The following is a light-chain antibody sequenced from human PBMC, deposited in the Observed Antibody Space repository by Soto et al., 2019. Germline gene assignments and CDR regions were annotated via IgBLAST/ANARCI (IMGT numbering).Light chain of an antibody. Sequence: QSALTQPPSASGSPGQSVTISCTGTSSDVGGYNFVSWYQQHPGKAPKLNIYEVSKRPSGVPDRFSGSKSGNTASLTVSGLHPDDEADYYCISYAVSTSYVFGTGTKVTVL. J-gene: IGLJ1*01. CDR3: ISYAVSTSYV. V-gene: IGLV2-8*01. CDR1: SSDVGGYNF. CDR2: EVS.